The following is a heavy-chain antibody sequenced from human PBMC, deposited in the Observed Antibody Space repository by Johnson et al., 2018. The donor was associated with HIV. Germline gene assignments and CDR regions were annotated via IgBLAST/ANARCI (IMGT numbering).Heavy chain of an antibody. D-gene: IGHD4-11*01. V-gene: IGHV3-33*03. J-gene: IGHJ3*01. CDR1: EFSFSTYA. CDR3: ARDYNGVFDV. Sequence: QVQLVESGGGVVQPGGSLRLSCAASEFSFSTYAMHWVRQAPGKGLEWVALIWYDGSNKNYADSVKGRFTISRDNSKNTMSLQMNSLRAEDTAIYYCARDYNGVFDVWGQGTLVTVSS. CDR2: IWYDGSNK.